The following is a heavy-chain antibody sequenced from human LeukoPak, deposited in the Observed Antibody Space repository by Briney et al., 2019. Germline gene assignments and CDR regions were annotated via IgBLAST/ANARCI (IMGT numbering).Heavy chain of an antibody. D-gene: IGHD6-19*01. J-gene: IGHJ4*02. CDR3: ARNWLGSFDY. V-gene: IGHV4-34*01. CDR2: INHSGST. CDR1: GGSFSGYY. Sequence: WETLSLTCAVYGGSFSGYYWSWIRQPPGKGLEWIGEINHSGSTNYNPSLKSRVTISVDTSKNQFSLKLSSVTAADTAVYYCARNWLGSFDYWGQGTLVTVSS.